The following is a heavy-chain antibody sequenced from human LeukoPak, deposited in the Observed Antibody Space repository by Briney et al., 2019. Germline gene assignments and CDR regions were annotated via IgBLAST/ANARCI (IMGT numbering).Heavy chain of an antibody. CDR3: ARDKQEYCSGGSCSPRFDY. V-gene: IGHV3-11*01. CDR1: GFSFSDYW. CDR2: ISSSGSTI. J-gene: IGHJ4*02. D-gene: IGHD2-15*01. Sequence: GRSLRLSCAASGFSFSDYWMSWIRQAPGRGLEWVSYISSSGSTIYYADSVKGRFTISRDNAKNSLYLQMNSLRAEDTAVYYCARDKQEYCSGGSCSPRFDYWGQGTLVTVSS.